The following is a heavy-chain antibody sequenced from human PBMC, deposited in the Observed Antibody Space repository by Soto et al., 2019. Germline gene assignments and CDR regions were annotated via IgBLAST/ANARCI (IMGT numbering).Heavy chain of an antibody. J-gene: IGHJ4*02. D-gene: IGHD3-22*01. CDR3: ARRPMTLIEVPDY. V-gene: IGHV4-59*02. Sequence: SETVSLSYARCGGSVCSYWWNCIRQPPGKELEWIGYIYYSGSTRYNPSLKSRITISVDTSKNQISLQLRSVTAADTAVYFCARRPMTLIEVPDYRGQGTLVTVSS. CDR1: GGSVCSYW. CDR2: IYYSGST.